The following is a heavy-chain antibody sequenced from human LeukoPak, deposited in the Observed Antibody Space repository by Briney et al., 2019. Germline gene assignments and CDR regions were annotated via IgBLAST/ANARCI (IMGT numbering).Heavy chain of an antibody. J-gene: IGHJ5*02. CDR3: AREGWSDP. CDR1: GYTFTNYG. V-gene: IGHV7-4-1*02. Sequence: ASVKVSCKASGYTFTNYGVNWVRQAPGEGLEWMGWINTNTGNPTYAQGFTGRFVFSLDTSVSTAYLQIRSLKAEDTAVYYCAREGWSDPWGQGTLVTVSS. CDR2: INTNTGNP.